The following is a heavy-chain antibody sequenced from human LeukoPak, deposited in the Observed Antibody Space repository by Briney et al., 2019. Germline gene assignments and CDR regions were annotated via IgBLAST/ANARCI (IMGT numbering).Heavy chain of an antibody. CDR1: GYTFTGYY. CDR3: ARDRGYSGSKYYLDY. Sequence: ASVKVSCKASGYTFTGYYMHWVRQAPGQGLEWMGWINPNSGGTNYAQKFQGWVTMTRDTSISTAYMELSRLRSDDTAVYYCARDRGYSGSKYYLDYWGQGTLVTVSS. V-gene: IGHV1-2*04. J-gene: IGHJ4*02. CDR2: INPNSGGT. D-gene: IGHD1-26*01.